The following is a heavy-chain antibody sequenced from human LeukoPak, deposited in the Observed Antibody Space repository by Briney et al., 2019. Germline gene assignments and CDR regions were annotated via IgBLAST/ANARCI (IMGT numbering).Heavy chain of an antibody. J-gene: IGHJ4*02. CDR1: GFTFSSYW. CDR3: ASEYYYDSSGVDY. V-gene: IGHV3-74*01. CDR2: INSDGSST. Sequence: GGSLRLSCAASGFTFSSYWMHWVRQVPGKGLVWVSRINSDGSSTSYADSVKGRFSISRANAKNTLYLQMSSLRAEDTAVYYCASEYYYDSSGVDYWGQGTLVTVSS. D-gene: IGHD3-22*01.